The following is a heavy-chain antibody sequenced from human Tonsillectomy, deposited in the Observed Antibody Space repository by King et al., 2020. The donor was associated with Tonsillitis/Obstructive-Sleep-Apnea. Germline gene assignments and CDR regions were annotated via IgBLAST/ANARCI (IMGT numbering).Heavy chain of an antibody. Sequence: QVQLQQWGAGLLKPSETLSLTCAVYVGSFSGYYWSWIRQPPGKGLEWIGEINHSGSTNYNPSLKSRVTISVDTSKNQFSLKLSSVTAADTAVYYCARASGIAADFDYWGQGTLVTVSS. V-gene: IGHV4-34*01. CDR1: VGSFSGYY. J-gene: IGHJ4*02. CDR3: ARASGIAADFDY. D-gene: IGHD6-25*01. CDR2: INHSGST.